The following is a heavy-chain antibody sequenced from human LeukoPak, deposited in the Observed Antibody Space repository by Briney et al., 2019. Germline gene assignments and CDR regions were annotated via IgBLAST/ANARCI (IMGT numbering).Heavy chain of an antibody. CDR1: GGTFSSYA. CDR2: IIPILGIA. D-gene: IGHD5-12*01. J-gene: IGHJ6*02. V-gene: IGHV1-69*04. Sequence: ASVKVSCKASGGTFSSYAISWVRQAPGQGLEWMGRIIPILGIANYAQKFQGRVTITADKSTSTAYMELSSLRSEDTAVYYCARPDIVATIGYYGMDVWGQGTTVTVSS. CDR3: ARPDIVATIGYYGMDV.